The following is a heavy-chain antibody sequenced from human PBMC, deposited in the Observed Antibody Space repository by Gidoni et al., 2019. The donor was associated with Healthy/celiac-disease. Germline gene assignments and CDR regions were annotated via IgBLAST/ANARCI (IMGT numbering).Heavy chain of an antibody. V-gene: IGHV3-9*01. D-gene: IGHD4-17*01. CDR1: GFTFDDYA. CDR2: ISWNSGSI. Sequence: EVQLVESGGGLVQPGRSLRLSCAASGFTFDDYAMHWVRQAPGKGLEWVSGISWNSGSIGYADSVKGRFTISRDNAKNSLYLQMNSLRAEDTALYYCAKDNAPTTVTTSYFDYWGQGTLVTVSS. J-gene: IGHJ4*02. CDR3: AKDNAPTTVTTSYFDY.